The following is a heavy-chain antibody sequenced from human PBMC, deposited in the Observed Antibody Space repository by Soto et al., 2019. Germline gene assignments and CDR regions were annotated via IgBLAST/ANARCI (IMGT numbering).Heavy chain of an antibody. D-gene: IGHD3-22*01. CDR1: GFTFRSYG. J-gene: IGHJ4*02. CDR3: ARDHSYYYDSSGYSEYYFDY. Sequence: QVQLVESGGGVVQPGRSLRLSCAASGFTFRSYGMHWVRQAPGKGLEWVAVIWYDGSNKYYADSVKGRFTISRDNSKNTLYLQMNSLRAEDTAVYYCARDHSYYYDSSGYSEYYFDYWGQGPLVTVSS. CDR2: IWYDGSNK. V-gene: IGHV3-33*01.